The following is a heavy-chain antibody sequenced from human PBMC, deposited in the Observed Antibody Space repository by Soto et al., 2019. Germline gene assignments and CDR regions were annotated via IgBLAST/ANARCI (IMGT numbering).Heavy chain of an antibody. CDR1: GYTFTSYG. CDR2: ISAYNGNT. Sequence: ASVKVSCKSSGYTFTSYGISCVRQAPGQGLEWMGWISAYNGNTNYAQKLQGRVTMTTDTSTSTAYMELRSLRSDDTAVHYCATTVDRGVAGTQTHYYYYYGMDVWGQGTTVTVSS. J-gene: IGHJ6*02. CDR3: ATTVDRGVAGTQTHYYYYYGMDV. D-gene: IGHD6-19*01. V-gene: IGHV1-18*01.